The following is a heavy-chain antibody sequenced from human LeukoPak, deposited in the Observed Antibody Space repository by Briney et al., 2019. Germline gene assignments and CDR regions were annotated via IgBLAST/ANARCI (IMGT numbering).Heavy chain of an antibody. V-gene: IGHV3-9*01. CDR3: AKDISDVGYSGYDYTGNFDY. J-gene: IGHJ4*02. D-gene: IGHD5-12*01. CDR2: ISWNSGSI. CDR1: GFTFDDYA. Sequence: GRSLRLSCAASGFTFDDYAMHWVRQAPGKGLEWVSGISWNSGSIGYADSVKGRFTISRDNAKNSLYLQMNSLRAEDTVLHYCAKDISDVGYSGYDYTGNFDYWGQGTLVTVSS.